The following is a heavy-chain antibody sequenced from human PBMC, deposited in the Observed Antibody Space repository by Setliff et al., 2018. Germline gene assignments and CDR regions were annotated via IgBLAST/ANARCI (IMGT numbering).Heavy chain of an antibody. V-gene: IGHV4-59*08. Sequence: SETLSLTCTVSGGGSINNYYWSWVRQSPGRGLEWIGEINDRGSTHYNPSLKSRVTISVDTSKNQFSLKLSSVTAADTAVYYCARGAGWWDLWGQGTLVTVSS. CDR1: GGGSINNYY. J-gene: IGHJ5*02. CDR3: ARGAGWWDL. CDR2: INDRGST.